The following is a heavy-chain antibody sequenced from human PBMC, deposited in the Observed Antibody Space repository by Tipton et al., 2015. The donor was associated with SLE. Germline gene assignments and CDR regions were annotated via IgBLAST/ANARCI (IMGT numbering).Heavy chain of an antibody. CDR3: AKDQNDKGYYYYGMDV. Sequence: SLRLSCAASGFTFSSYSMNWVRQAPGKGLEWVSAISGSGGSTYYADSVKGRFTISRDNSKNTLYLQMNSLRAEDTAVYYCAKDQNDKGYYYYGMDVWGQGTTVTVSS. V-gene: IGHV3-23*01. J-gene: IGHJ6*02. CDR2: ISGSGGST. CDR1: GFTFSSYS. D-gene: IGHD3-22*01.